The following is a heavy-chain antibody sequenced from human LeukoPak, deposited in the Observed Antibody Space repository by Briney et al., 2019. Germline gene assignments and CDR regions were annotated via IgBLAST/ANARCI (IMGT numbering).Heavy chain of an antibody. CDR2: IIPMFGKA. CDR3: VRVFSDIVLVVAALGDAFDI. CDR1: GGTFSTYT. V-gene: IGHV1-69*13. D-gene: IGHD2-15*01. J-gene: IGHJ3*02. Sequence: SVKVSCKASGGTFSTYTINWVRQALGQGLEWMGGIIPMFGKARYGQRFQGRVTITADESTSTAYMELSSLRSEDTAMYYCVRVFSDIVLVVAALGDAFDIWGQGTTVTVTS.